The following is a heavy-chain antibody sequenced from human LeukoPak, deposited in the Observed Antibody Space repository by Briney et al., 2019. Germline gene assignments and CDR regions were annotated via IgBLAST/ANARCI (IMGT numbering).Heavy chain of an antibody. CDR2: ISSSSSYI. CDR1: GFTFSSYS. V-gene: IGHV3-21*01. D-gene: IGHD5-18*01. CDR3: ARDLPRGYSYGLGFDY. Sequence: GGSLRLTCAASGFTFSSYSMNWVRQAPGKGLEWVSSISSSSSYIYYADSVKGRFTISRDNAKNSLYLQMNSLRAEDTAVYYCARDLPRGYSYGLGFDYWGQGTLVTVSS. J-gene: IGHJ4*02.